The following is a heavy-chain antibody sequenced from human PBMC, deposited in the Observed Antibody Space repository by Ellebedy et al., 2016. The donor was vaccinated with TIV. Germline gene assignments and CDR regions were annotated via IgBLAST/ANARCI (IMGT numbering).Heavy chain of an antibody. CDR2: IYYTGTT. V-gene: IGHV4-39*01. J-gene: IGHJ5*02. CDR1: GVSIGTNRFH. CDR3: ARYGTARWLLSEDP. D-gene: IGHD3-3*01. Sequence: SETLSLXXTVSGVSIGTNRFHWGWIRQRPGRGLDWIGIIYYTGTTYYNPSLKSRVTISIDSSENQVSLNLRSVTAADTAVYWCARYGTARWLLSEDPWGQGTLVTVLS.